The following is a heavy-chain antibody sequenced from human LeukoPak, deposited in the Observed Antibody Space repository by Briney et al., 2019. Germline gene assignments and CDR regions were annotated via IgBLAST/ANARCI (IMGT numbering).Heavy chain of an antibody. D-gene: IGHD3-10*02. Sequence: SETLSLTCTVSGDSISSGDYYWSWIRQPAGKGLEWIGRISSSGSTNYNPSLKSRVTISVDTSKNQFSLKLSSVTAADTAVYFCATLLSSSYYFDYWGQGTLVTVSS. CDR1: GDSISSGDYY. J-gene: IGHJ4*02. V-gene: IGHV4-61*02. CDR3: ATLLSSSYYFDY. CDR2: ISSSGST.